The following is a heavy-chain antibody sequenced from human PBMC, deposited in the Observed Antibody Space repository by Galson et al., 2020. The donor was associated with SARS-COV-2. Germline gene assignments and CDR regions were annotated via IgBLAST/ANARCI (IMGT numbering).Heavy chain of an antibody. D-gene: IGHD6-19*01. J-gene: IGHJ6*02. V-gene: IGHV3-64D*09. CDR2: VSSNGGST. CDR3: VKDKGKSVWYGGNGMDV. Sequence: GESLKISCSASGFTFSSYPIHWVRQAPGKGLESVSAVSSNGGSTYYTDSVKGRFIISRDNSKNTLYLQMSSLRVEDTAVYYCVKDKGKSVWYGGNGMDVWGQGTRVTVSS. CDR1: GFTFSSYP.